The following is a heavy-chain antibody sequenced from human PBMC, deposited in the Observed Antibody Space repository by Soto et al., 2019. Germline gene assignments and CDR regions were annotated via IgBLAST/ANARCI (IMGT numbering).Heavy chain of an antibody. CDR3: TSYSGSYSSAFDI. CDR1: GSTFSGSA. CDR2: IRSKANSYAT. J-gene: IGHJ3*02. V-gene: IGHV3-73*01. D-gene: IGHD1-26*01. Sequence: GGSLRLSCAASGSTFSGSAMHWVRQASGKGLEWVGRIRSKANSYATAYAASVKGRFTISRDDSKNTAYLQMNSLKTKDTAVYYCTSYSGSYSSAFDIWGQGTMVTVSS.